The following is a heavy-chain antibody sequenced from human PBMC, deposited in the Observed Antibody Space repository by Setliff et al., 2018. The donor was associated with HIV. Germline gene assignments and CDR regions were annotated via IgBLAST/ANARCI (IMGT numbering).Heavy chain of an antibody. D-gene: IGHD3-22*01. J-gene: IGHJ4*02. CDR2: IIPIFGTA. V-gene: IGHV1-69*05. Sequence: SVKVSCKASGGTFSSYAISWVRQAPGQGLEWMGGIIPIFGTANYAQKLQGRVTMTTDTSTSTAYMELRSLRSDDTAVYYCARVPYDSSGYYEYYFDYWGQGTLVTVSS. CDR3: ARVPYDSSGYYEYYFDY. CDR1: GGTFSSYA.